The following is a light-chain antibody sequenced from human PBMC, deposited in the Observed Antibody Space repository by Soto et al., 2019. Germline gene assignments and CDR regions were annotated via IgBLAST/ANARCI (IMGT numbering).Light chain of an antibody. CDR1: RSDVGGYNY. V-gene: IGLV2-14*01. Sequence: QSVLTQPASVSGSPGQSITISCTGTRSDVGGYNYVSWYQQHPGKAPKLIIYEVTNRPSGVSNRFSGSKSGNTASLTISGLQAEDEADYYCISYTSSSLYVFGIGTKVTVL. CDR2: EVT. J-gene: IGLJ1*01. CDR3: ISYTSSSLYV.